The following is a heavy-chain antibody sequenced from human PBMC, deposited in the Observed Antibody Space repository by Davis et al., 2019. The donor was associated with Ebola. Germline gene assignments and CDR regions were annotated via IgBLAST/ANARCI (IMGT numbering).Heavy chain of an antibody. CDR1: GYTFTSYY. CDR3: ARVLGSSWYRVNYYYGMDV. J-gene: IGHJ6*02. D-gene: IGHD6-13*01. CDR2: INPSGGST. Sequence: ASVTVSCQASGYTFTSYYMHWVRQAPGQGLEWMGIINPSGGSTSYAQKFQGRVTMTRDTSTSTVYMELSSLRSEDTAVYYCARVLGSSWYRVNYYYGMDVWGQGTTVTVSS. V-gene: IGHV1-46*01.